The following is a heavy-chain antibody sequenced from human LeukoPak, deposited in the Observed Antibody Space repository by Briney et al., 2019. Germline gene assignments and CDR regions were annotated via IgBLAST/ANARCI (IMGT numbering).Heavy chain of an antibody. D-gene: IGHD3-16*02. CDR1: GYTFTELS. J-gene: IGHJ5*02. V-gene: IGHV1-24*01. CDR2: FDPEDGET. CDR3: ATILFTFGGVIAPGNWFDP. Sequence: ASVKVSCKVSGYTFTELSMHWVRQAPGKGLEWMGGFDPEDGETIYAQKFQGRVTMTEDTSTDTAYMELSSLRSEDTAVYYCATILFTFGGVIAPGNWFDPWGQGTLVTVSS.